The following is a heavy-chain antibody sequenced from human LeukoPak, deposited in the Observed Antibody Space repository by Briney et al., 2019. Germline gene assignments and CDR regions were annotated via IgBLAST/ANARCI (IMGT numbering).Heavy chain of an antibody. V-gene: IGHV7-4-1*02. CDR1: GYTFTTYS. Sequence: ASVKVSCKTSGYTFTTYSMNWVRQAPGQGLEWMGWINTNTGNPTYAQGFTGRFGFSLDTSVSTAYLQISSLKAEDTAVYYCARMGQQLYNYYYYMDVWGKGTTVTVSS. J-gene: IGHJ6*03. CDR3: ARMGQQLYNYYYYMDV. CDR2: INTNTGNP. D-gene: IGHD6-13*01.